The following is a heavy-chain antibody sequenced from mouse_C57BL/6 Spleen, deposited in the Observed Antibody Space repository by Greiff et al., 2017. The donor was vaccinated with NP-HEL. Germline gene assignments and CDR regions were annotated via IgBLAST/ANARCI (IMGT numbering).Heavy chain of an antibody. CDR1: GYTFTDYY. V-gene: IGHV1-77*01. Sequence: VQLQQSGAELVKPGASVKISCKASGYTFTDYYINWVKQRPGQGLEWIGKIGPGRGSTYYNEKFKGKATLTADKSSSTAYMQLSSLTSEDSAVYFCARGEGLYYGSSYYFDYWGQGTTLTVSS. D-gene: IGHD1-1*01. J-gene: IGHJ2*01. CDR2: IGPGRGST. CDR3: ARGEGLYYGSSYYFDY.